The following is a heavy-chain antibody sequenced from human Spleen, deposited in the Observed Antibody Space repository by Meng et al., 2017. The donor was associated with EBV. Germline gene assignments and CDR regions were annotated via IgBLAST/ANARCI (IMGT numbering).Heavy chain of an antibody. CDR3: ARTDIHCSGTSCFFDF. V-gene: IGHV4-30-4*01. J-gene: IGHJ4*02. CDR1: GFSINRGGHY. CDR2: IYSSGST. Sequence: QAPLPESGPGLVKPSQTLSLTCTVSGFSINRGGHYWGWIRQSPGKGLEWIGYIYSSGSTYYNPSLEGRITISVDTSKNHFSLELNSLTAADTAVYYCARTDIHCSGTSCFFDFWGQGTLVTVSS. D-gene: IGHD2-2*01.